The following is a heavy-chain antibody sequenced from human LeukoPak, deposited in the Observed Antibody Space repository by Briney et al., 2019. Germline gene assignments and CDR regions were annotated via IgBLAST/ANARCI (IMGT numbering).Heavy chain of an antibody. D-gene: IGHD5-18*01. CDR3: ARDSRVDTAMVYFDY. Sequence: GGSLRLSCAASGFTFSSYAMSWVRQAPGKGLEWVSAISGSGGSTYYADSVKGRFTISRDNSKNTLYLQMNSLRAEDTAVYYCARDSRVDTAMVYFDYWGQGTLVTVSS. J-gene: IGHJ4*02. CDR2: ISGSGGST. CDR1: GFTFSSYA. V-gene: IGHV3-23*01.